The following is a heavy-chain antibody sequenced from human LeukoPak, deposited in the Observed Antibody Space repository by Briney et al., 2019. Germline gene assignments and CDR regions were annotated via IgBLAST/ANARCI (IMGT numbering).Heavy chain of an antibody. CDR2: IIPIFGTA. CDR3: ARGPSSGYYGSGSYYNGDY. CDR1: GATFSSYA. V-gene: IGHV1-69*01. Sequence: SVKVSCKASGATFSSYAIGWVPQAPGQGLEWIGGIIPIFGTANYAQKFQGRVTITADESTSTAYMELSSLRSEDTAAYYCARGPSSGYYGSGSYYNGDYWGQGTLVTVSS. D-gene: IGHD3-10*01. J-gene: IGHJ4*02.